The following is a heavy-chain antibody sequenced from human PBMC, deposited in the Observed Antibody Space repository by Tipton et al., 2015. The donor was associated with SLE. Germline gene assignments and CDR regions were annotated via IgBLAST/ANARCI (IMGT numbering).Heavy chain of an antibody. J-gene: IGHJ3*02. CDR3: ARDLLYYYDSSGYYHHDAFDI. CDR2: IYTSGNT. CDR1: GGSITSGDSY. Sequence: TLSLTCTVSGGSITSGDSYWSWIRQPAGKGLEWIGQIYTSGNTDYKPSLKSRVTISLDTSKNQFSLNLSSVTAADTAVYYCARDLLYYYDSSGYYHHDAFDIWGQGTMVTVSS. D-gene: IGHD3-22*01. V-gene: IGHV4-61*09.